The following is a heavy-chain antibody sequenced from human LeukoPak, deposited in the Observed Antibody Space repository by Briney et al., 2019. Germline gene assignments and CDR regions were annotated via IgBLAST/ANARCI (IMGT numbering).Heavy chain of an antibody. V-gene: IGHV3-30*02. CDR3: AKNLGYLSSGWTNFDY. D-gene: IGHD6-19*01. J-gene: IGHJ4*02. Sequence: GGSLRLSCVASGFTFSGHTMHWVRQAPGKGLEWVAFIRYDGSNKYYADSVKGRFTISRDNSKNTLYLQMNSLRAEDTAVYYCAKNLGYLSSGWTNFDYWGQGTLVTVSS. CDR1: GFTFSGHT. CDR2: IRYDGSNK.